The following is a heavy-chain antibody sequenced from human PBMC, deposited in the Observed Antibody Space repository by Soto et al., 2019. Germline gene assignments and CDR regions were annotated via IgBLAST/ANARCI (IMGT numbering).Heavy chain of an antibody. J-gene: IGHJ4*01. CDR1: GASVTSGDFY. D-gene: IGHD3-10*01. V-gene: IGHV4-30-4*01. CDR3: GALLAGG. Sequence: QVQLQEPGPRLVSPSVTLSLTCTVSGASVTSGDFYWSWIRQPPGKGLEWIGYIYYNETAYYTPSLKSRTAISVDTSKNHFTLTLTSVTAADTAIYYCGALLAGGWGHGSLLTV. CDR2: IYYNETA.